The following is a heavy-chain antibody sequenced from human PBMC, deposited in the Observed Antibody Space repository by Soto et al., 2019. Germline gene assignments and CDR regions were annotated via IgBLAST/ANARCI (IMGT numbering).Heavy chain of an antibody. J-gene: IGHJ3*02. CDR1: GYTFTGYY. D-gene: IGHD2-2*01. CDR2: INPNSGGT. CDR3: ARGREAVLVPAAMMDDAFDI. Sequence: ASVKVSCKASGYTFTGYYMHWVRQAPGQGLEWMGWINPNSGGTNYAQKFQGWVTMTRDTSISTAYMELSRLRSDDTAVYYCARGREAVLVPAAMMDDAFDIWGQGTIVTVSS. V-gene: IGHV1-2*04.